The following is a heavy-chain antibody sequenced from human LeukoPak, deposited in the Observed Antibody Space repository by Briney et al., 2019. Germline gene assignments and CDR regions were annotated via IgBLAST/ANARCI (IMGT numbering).Heavy chain of an antibody. Sequence: SETLFLTCTVSGDSTSNFYWNWIRQSPGKGLEWLGNIHYSGSSVYNPSLKSRGTISIDTSRRQFFLKLNSVTAADTAVYFCALAPNSNWFDFWGPGTLVTVSS. CDR1: GDSTSNFY. J-gene: IGHJ5*01. D-gene: IGHD2-8*01. V-gene: IGHV4-59*03. CDR3: ALAPNSNWFDF. CDR2: IHYSGSS.